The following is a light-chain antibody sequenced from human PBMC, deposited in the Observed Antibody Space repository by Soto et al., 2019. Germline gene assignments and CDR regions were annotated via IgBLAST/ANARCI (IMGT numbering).Light chain of an antibody. CDR3: KQSYSTPIP. CDR1: QSIASY. Sequence: DIEMNHLPYCLSAFLGDRGAVSWRASQSIASYLNWYQQKPGKATKFLIYAEYTLQSGVPYRFSGSGSGTDFTLTIRSMQPEDFATYFCKQSYSTPIPLGKGQRLEI. J-gene: IGKJ5*01. V-gene: IGKV1-39*01. CDR2: AEY.